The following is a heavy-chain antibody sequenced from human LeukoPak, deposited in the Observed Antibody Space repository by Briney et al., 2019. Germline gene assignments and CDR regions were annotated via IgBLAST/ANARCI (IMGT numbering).Heavy chain of an antibody. CDR1: GGSFSGYY. Sequence: SETLSLTCAVYGGSFSGYYWSWTRQPPGKGLEWIGEINHSGSTNYNPSLKSRVTISVDTSKNQFSLKLSSVTAADTAVYYCASQDYSNLFDYWGQGTLVTVSS. V-gene: IGHV4-34*01. D-gene: IGHD4-11*01. CDR2: INHSGST. J-gene: IGHJ4*02. CDR3: ASQDYSNLFDY.